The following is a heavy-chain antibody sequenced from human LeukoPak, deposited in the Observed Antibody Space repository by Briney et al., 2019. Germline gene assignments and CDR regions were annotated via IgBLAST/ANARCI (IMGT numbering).Heavy chain of an antibody. CDR2: ISGSGGST. V-gene: IGHV3-23*01. J-gene: IGHJ4*02. CDR1: GFTFSSYA. CDR3: AKDRGDYSNYRPYYFDY. Sequence: GGSLRLSCAASGFTFSSYAMSWVRQAPGKGLKWVSAISGSGGSTYYADSVKGRFTISRDNSKNTLYLQMNSLRAEDTAVYYCAKDRGDYSNYRPYYFDYWGQGTLVTVSS. D-gene: IGHD4-11*01.